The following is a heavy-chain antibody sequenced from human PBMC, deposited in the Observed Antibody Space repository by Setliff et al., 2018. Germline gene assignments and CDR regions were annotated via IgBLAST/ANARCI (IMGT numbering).Heavy chain of an antibody. CDR2: ISAFNGNT. J-gene: IGHJ6*03. D-gene: IGHD1-1*01. V-gene: IGHV1-18*01. CDR3: ASDTNGQVGNYCYYYMDV. CDR1: GYTFTSYG. Sequence: ASVKVSCKTSGYTFTSYGIIWVRQAPGRGLEWMGWISAFNGNTKYAEKFQGRVTMTTDTSTSTAYMELRSLRSDDTAVYYCASDTNGQVGNYCYYYMDVWGKGTTVTVSS.